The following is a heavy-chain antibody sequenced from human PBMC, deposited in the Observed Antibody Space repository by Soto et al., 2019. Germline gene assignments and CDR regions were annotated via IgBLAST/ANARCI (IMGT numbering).Heavy chain of an antibody. V-gene: IGHV3-23*01. CDR3: MGITSPAETEY. CDR1: GFTFSNYG. J-gene: IGHJ4*02. CDR2: ITSGGRT. D-gene: IGHD2-2*01. Sequence: GGSLRLSCAASGFTFSNYGMSWVRQAPGEGLEWVSGITSGGRTFYLDSVKGRFTISRDNSRNTLYLQIKNLRAEYTAIYYCMGITSPAETEYWGQGTLVTVSS.